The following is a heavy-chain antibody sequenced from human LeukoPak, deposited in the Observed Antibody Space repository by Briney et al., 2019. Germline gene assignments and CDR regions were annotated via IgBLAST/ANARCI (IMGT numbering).Heavy chain of an antibody. CDR3: AIDMVRGVIINNWFDP. CDR1: GGTFSSYA. V-gene: IGHV1-69*13. Sequence: SVKVSCKASGGTFSSYAISWVRQAPGQGLEWMGGIIPIFGTANYAQKFQGRVTITADESTSTAYMELSSLRSEDTAVYYCAIDMVRGVIINNWFDPWGQGTLVTVSS. CDR2: IIPIFGTA. D-gene: IGHD3-10*01. J-gene: IGHJ5*02.